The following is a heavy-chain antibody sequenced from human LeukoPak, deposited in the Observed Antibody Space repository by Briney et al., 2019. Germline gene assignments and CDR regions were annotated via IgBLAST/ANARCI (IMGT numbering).Heavy chain of an antibody. J-gene: IGHJ4*02. V-gene: IGHV3-23*01. Sequence: GGSLRLSCAASGFTFSSYAMSWVRQAPGKGLEWVSPISGSGGSTYYADSVKGRFTISRDNSKNKLYLQMNSLRAEDTVVYYCAKDPLLWFGEGGTFDYWGQGTLVTVSS. CDR2: ISGSGGST. D-gene: IGHD3-10*01. CDR3: AKDPLLWFGEGGTFDY. CDR1: GFTFSSYA.